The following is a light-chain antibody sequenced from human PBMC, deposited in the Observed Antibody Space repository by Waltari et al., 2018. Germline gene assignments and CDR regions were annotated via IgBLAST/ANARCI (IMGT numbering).Light chain of an antibody. Sequence: DTQVTQYPSTLSASVGDSVTITCRASQTLLTWMAWYQQKPGKAPKLLIYKASRLESGVPSRFSGTASGTEFTLTISSLQPDDSATYYCQQYHDYSTFGQGTKLEIK. V-gene: IGKV1-5*03. CDR3: QQYHDYST. J-gene: IGKJ2*01. CDR1: QTLLTW. CDR2: KAS.